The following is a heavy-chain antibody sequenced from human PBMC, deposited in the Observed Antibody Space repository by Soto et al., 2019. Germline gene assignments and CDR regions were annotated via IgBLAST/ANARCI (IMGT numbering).Heavy chain of an antibody. V-gene: IGHV3-30*18. Sequence: VRLYCAASGFTFSSYGMHWVRQAPGKGLEWVAVISYDGGNKYYADSVKGRFTISRDNSKNTLYLQMNSLRAEDTAVYFCAKGYSKPGYWGQGTLVTVSA. CDR1: GFTFSSYG. CDR2: ISYDGGNK. CDR3: AKGYSKPGY. J-gene: IGHJ4*02. D-gene: IGHD4-4*01.